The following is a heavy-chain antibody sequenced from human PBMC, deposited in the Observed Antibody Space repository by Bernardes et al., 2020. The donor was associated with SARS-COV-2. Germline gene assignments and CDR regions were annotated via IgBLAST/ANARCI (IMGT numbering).Heavy chain of an antibody. V-gene: IGHV5-51*06. CDR1: GYSFSSHL. Sequence: GAVLKISYHDYGYSFSSHLIARARQKPGEGLEWMGMFFPDDYENSSNPSFKRRVTNSADKSINTAYRQWTRLQASDTAMYYCATHCDSSERGAFDLWGHRTLVPVSS. D-gene: IGHD6-6*01. CDR2: FFPDDYEN. J-gene: IGHJ3*01. CDR3: ATHCDSSERGAFDL.